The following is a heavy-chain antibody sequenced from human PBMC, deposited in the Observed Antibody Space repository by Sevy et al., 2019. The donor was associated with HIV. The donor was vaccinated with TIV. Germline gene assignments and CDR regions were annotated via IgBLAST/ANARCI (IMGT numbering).Heavy chain of an antibody. CDR1: GFSFSSYE. J-gene: IGHJ4*02. D-gene: IGHD2-21*01. V-gene: IGHV3-48*03. CDR2: ITSSGSNI. CDR3: TRDLPPSATIVPHFDY. Sequence: GGSLRLSCAASGFSFSSYEMNWVRQAPGKGLEWVSSITSSGSNIYYSDSVKGRFTISRDNAKNSLYLQMNSLRAEDKALYYCTRDLPPSATIVPHFDYWGQGTLVTVSS.